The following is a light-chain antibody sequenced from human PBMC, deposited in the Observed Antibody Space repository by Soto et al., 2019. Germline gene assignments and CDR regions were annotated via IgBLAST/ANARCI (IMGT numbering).Light chain of an antibody. J-gene: IGKJ5*01. CDR3: QQSLSTPPIT. CDR1: QTIFTY. Sequence: IQLTQSPSSLSASVGDRVTITCRAGQTIFTYLNWYQQKPGKAPQLLIYGATTLQSGVPSRFSGSGSGTDFTLTISNLQPEDFATYFCQQSLSTPPITFGQGTRLEIK. V-gene: IGKV1-39*01. CDR2: GAT.